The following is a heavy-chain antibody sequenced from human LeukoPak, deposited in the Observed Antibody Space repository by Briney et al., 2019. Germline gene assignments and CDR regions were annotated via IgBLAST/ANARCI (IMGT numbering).Heavy chain of an antibody. D-gene: IGHD3-10*01. V-gene: IGHV3-20*04. CDR1: EFTFDDYG. Sequence: GGSLRLSCAASEFTFDDYGMSWVRQAPGKGLAWVSGINWNGGSTGYADSVKGRFTISRDNAKNSLYLQMNSLRAEDTALYYCARAIWFGELFYFDYWGQGTLVTVSS. CDR2: INWNGGST. J-gene: IGHJ4*02. CDR3: ARAIWFGELFYFDY.